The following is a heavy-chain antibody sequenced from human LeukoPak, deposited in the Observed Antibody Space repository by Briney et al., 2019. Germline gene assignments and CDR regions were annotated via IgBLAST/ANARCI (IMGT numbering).Heavy chain of an antibody. D-gene: IGHD6-13*01. CDR1: GAAISSGTYY. CDR3: ARDHFSLTRAAAGTSWFDP. CDR2: IFTSGNT. V-gene: IGHV4-61*02. J-gene: IGHJ5*02. Sequence: SETLSLTCTVSGAAISSGTYYWSWIRQPAGKGLEWIGRIFTSGNTDYNPSLKSRVTMSVDTSKNQFSLKLSSVTAADTAVYYCARDHFSLTRAAAGTSWFDPWGQGTLVTVSS.